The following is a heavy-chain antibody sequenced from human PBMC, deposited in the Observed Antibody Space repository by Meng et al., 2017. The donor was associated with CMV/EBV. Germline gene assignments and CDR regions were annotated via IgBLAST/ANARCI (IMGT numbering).Heavy chain of an antibody. CDR1: GVSPSTSGVV. V-gene: IGHV2-5*02. CDR2: IYWDDDK. J-gene: IGHJ5*02. CDR3: AHRGRIAAAGTDWFDP. D-gene: IGHD6-13*01. Sequence: PTPLKPTHTLPLTCTFSGVSPSTSGVVLGWIRQPPGKALEWLALIYWDDDKRYSPSLKSRLTITKDTSKNQVVLTMTNMDPVDTATYYCAHRGRIAAAGTDWFDPWGQGTLVTVSS.